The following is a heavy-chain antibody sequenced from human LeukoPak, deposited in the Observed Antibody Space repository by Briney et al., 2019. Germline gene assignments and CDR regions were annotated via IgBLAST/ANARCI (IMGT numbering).Heavy chain of an antibody. CDR1: GGSISSYY. D-gene: IGHD4-17*01. Sequence: SETLSLTCTVSGGSISSYYWSWIRQPPGKGLEWIGYIYYSGSTNYNPSFKSRVTISVDTSKNQFSLKLSSVTAADTAVYYCARDGGDYPFDYWGQGTLVTVSS. CDR2: IYYSGST. J-gene: IGHJ4*02. V-gene: IGHV4-59*01. CDR3: ARDGGDYPFDY.